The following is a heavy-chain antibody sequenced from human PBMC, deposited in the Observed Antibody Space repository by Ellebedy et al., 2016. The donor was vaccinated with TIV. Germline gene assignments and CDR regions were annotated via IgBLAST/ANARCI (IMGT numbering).Heavy chain of an antibody. CDR3: AGGGQTSVADS. CDR1: GGSRSGYF. D-gene: IGHD2-21*01. J-gene: IGHJ4*02. CDR2: VNHRGIT. V-gene: IGHV4-34*01. Sequence: GSLRLSXAVYGGSRSGYFWNWIRQPPGKGLEWIGEVNHRGITNYNPSLKSRVIISMDTSKKEVSLNLYSVTAADTAVYYCAGGGQTSVADSWGRGALVTVSS.